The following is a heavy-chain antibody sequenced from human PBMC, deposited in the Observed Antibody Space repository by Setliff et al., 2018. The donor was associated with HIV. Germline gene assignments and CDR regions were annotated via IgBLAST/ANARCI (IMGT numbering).Heavy chain of an antibody. Sequence: SETLSLTCTVSGDSIRNDYWTWIRQSPEKGLEWLAYISYTGGTNYNTSLKSRVTLSLDASKNQISLKLRSVIAADTAMSYCARGNDCLGNWGQGTLVTVSS. J-gene: IGHJ4*02. CDR1: GDSIRNDY. CDR3: ARGNDCLGN. CDR2: ISYTGGT. D-gene: IGHD1-1*01. V-gene: IGHV4-59*01.